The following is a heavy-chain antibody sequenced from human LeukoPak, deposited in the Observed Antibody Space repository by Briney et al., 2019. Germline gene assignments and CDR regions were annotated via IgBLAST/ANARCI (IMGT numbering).Heavy chain of an antibody. J-gene: IGHJ4*02. CDR2: ISGSGGNT. CDR3: AKESDLYCTNGVCYNDY. Sequence: GGSLRLSCAASGFTFSTYTMSWVRQAPGKGLEWVSAISGSGGNTYYADSAKGRFTISRDNSKNTLYLQMNSLRAEDTAVYYCAKESDLYCTNGVCYNDYWGQGTLVTVSS. CDR1: GFTFSTYT. D-gene: IGHD2-8*01. V-gene: IGHV3-23*01.